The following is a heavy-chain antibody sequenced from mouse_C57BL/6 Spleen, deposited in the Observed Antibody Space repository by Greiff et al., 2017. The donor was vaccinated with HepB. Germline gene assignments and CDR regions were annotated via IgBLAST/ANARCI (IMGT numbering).Heavy chain of an antibody. CDR1: GYTFTDYN. D-gene: IGHD2-5*01. CDR2: INPNNGGT. V-gene: IGHV1-22*01. Sequence: VQLKESGPELVKPGASVKMSCKASGYTFTDYNMHWVKQSHGKSLEWIGYINPNNGGTSYNQKFKGKATLTVNKSSSTAYMELRSLTSEDSAVYYCARRGYYSNHWYFDVWGTGTTVTVSS. J-gene: IGHJ1*03. CDR3: ARRGYYSNHWYFDV.